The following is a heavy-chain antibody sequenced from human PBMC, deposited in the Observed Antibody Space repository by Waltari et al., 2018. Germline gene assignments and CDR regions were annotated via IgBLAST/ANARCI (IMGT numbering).Heavy chain of an antibody. J-gene: IGHJ5*02. CDR2: MNPNSGNT. Sequence: DINWVRQATGQGLEWVGWMNPNSGNTGYAQKFQGRVTMTRNTSISTAYMELSSLRSEDTAVYYCATCSSTSCYRVNWFDPWGQGTLVTVSS. V-gene: IGHV1-8*01. D-gene: IGHD2-2*01. CDR3: ATCSSTSCYRVNWFDP. CDR1: D.